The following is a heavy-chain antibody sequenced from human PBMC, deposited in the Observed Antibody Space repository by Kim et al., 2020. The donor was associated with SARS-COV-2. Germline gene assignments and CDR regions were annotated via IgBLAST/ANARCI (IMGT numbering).Heavy chain of an antibody. CDR3: ARVAPGDGYNYFDY. CDR2: IYYSGST. V-gene: IGHV4-59*13. Sequence: SETLSLTCTVSGGSISSYYWSWIRQPPGKGLEWIGYIYYSGSTNYNPSLKSRVTISVDTSKNQFSLKLGSVTAADTAVYYCARVAPGDGYNYFDYWGQGTLVTVSS. J-gene: IGHJ4*02. CDR1: GGSISSYY. D-gene: IGHD5-12*01.